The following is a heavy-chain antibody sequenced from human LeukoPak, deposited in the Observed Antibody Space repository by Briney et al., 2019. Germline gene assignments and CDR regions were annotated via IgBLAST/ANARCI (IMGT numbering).Heavy chain of an antibody. V-gene: IGHV1-18*01. CDR2: ISAYNGST. D-gene: IGHD3-22*01. J-gene: IGHJ3*02. CDR3: ASLKNYYDSSGYLVTDAFDI. CDR1: SYTFTSYG. Sequence: ASVKVSCKASSYTFTSYGINWVRQAPGQGLEWMGCISAYNGSTNYAQKLQGRVTMTTDTSTSTAYMELRSLRSDDTAVYYCASLKNYYDSSGYLVTDAFDIWGQGTMVTVSS.